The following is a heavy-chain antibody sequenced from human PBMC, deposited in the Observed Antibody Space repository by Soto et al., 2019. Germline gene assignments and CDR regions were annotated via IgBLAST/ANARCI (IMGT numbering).Heavy chain of an antibody. D-gene: IGHD3-3*02. Sequence: EASVKVSCKASGYTFTGYYMHWVRQAPGQGLERMGWINPNSGGTNYAQKFQGRVTMTRDTSISTAYMELSRLRSDDTAVYYCARDPIFGVGTPGTNYYYYYGMDVWGQGTTVTVSS. V-gene: IGHV1-2*02. CDR1: GYTFTGYY. CDR2: INPNSGGT. J-gene: IGHJ6*02. CDR3: ARDPIFGVGTPGTNYYYYYGMDV.